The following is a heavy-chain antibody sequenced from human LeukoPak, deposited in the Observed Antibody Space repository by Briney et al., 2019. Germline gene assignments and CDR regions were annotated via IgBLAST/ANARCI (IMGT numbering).Heavy chain of an antibody. CDR2: ISGSGGST. V-gene: IGHV3-23*01. CDR3: ARDQGGASIDY. J-gene: IGHJ4*02. Sequence: PGGTLRLSCAASGFTFSSYGMSWVRQAPGKGLEWVSAISGSGGSTYYADSVKGRFTISRDNSKNTLYLQMNSLRAEDTAVYYCARDQGGASIDYWGQGTLVTVSS. D-gene: IGHD3-16*01. CDR1: GFTFSSYG.